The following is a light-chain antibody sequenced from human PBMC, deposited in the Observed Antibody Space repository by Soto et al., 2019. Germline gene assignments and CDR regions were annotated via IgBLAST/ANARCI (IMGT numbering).Light chain of an antibody. J-gene: IGLJ2*01. CDR1: SSNIGGTNY. Sequence: QSVLTQPPSASGTPGQRVFISCSGSSSNIGGTNYAYWYQQLPGAAPKLLMHSNNLRPSGVPERISGSKPGTSASLAISGLRSEDEAVYYCASWDDRLGAVIFGGGTMVTVL. V-gene: IGLV1-47*02. CDR2: SNN. CDR3: ASWDDRLGAVI.